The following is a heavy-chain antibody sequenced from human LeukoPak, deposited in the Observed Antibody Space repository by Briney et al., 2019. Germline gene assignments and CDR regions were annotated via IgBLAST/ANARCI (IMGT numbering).Heavy chain of an antibody. CDR1: GFTFNTYG. J-gene: IGHJ4*02. CDR2: ISGSSNYI. V-gene: IGHV3-21*01. Sequence: GGSLRLSCAASGFTFNTYGMNWVRQAPGKGLEWVSFISGSSNYIYYANSVKGRFTISRDNAKNSLYLQMNSLRAEDTAVYYCARRKEIDYWGQGTLVTVSS. CDR3: ARRKEIDY.